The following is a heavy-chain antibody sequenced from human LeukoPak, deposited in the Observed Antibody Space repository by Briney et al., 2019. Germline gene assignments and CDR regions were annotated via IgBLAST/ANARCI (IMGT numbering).Heavy chain of an antibody. J-gene: IGHJ4*02. CDR3: ARDPRAATYYYDSSGYPDY. V-gene: IGHV3-30*04. Sequence: PGGSLRLSCAASGFTFSSYVTHWVRQAPGKGLEWVAVTSTDGNLKIYADSVKGRFTISRDNSKNTLYLQMNSLRAEDTAVYYCARDPRAATYYYDSSGYPDYWGQGTLVTVSS. CDR1: GFTFSSYV. CDR2: TSTDGNLK. D-gene: IGHD3-22*01.